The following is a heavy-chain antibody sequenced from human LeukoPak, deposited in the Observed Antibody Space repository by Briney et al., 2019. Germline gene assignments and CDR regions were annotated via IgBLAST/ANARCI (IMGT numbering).Heavy chain of an antibody. CDR2: ISSSGTTI. V-gene: IGHV3-48*03. CDR3: ARSQVANALDM. CDR1: GFTFSSYE. J-gene: IGHJ3*02. D-gene: IGHD2-15*01. Sequence: GGSLRLSCAASGFTFSSYEMNWVRQAPGKGLEWVSYISSSGTTIYYADSVKGRFTISRDNAKNSLYLQVNSLRAEDTAVYYCARSQVANALDMWGQGTMVTVSS.